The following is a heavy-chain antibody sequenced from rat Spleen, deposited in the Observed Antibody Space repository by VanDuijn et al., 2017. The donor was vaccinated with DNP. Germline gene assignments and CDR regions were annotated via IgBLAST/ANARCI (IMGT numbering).Heavy chain of an antibody. CDR3: TTFEGTNA. J-gene: IGHJ4*01. CDR2: ITGSGDTT. D-gene: IGHD1-11*01. Sequence: EVQLVESGGDLVQPGGSLKLSCVASGFTLNNYWLTWVRQVPGKGLEWVASITGSGDTTNYLDSVMGRFTITRDNAKNTLYLQMNSLRSEETATYYCTTFEGTNAWGQGTSVTVSS. CDR1: GFTLNNYW. V-gene: IGHV5-31*01.